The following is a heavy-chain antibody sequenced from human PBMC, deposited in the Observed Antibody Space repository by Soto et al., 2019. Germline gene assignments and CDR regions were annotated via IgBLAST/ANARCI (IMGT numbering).Heavy chain of an antibody. CDR2: IFYSGST. J-gene: IGHJ3*02. CDR3: ARWTDYGDFRRAFDI. CDR1: GGSFSGYY. Sequence: SETLSLTCAVYGGSFSGYYWSWIRQPPGKGLEWIGYIFYSGSTNYNPSLKSRVSISVDTSKNQFSLKLSSVTAADTAVYYCARWTDYGDFRRAFDIWGQGTMVTVSS. V-gene: IGHV4-59*08. D-gene: IGHD4-17*01.